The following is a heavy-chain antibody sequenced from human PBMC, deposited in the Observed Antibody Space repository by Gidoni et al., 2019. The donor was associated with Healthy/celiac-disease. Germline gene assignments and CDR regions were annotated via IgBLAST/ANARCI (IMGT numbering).Heavy chain of an antibody. V-gene: IGHV1-2*04. CDR2: INPNSGGT. CDR1: GYTFTGYY. CDR3: ARPKNPGEYGDYYYGMDV. D-gene: IGHD4-17*01. J-gene: IGHJ6*02. Sequence: QVQLVQSGAEVKKPGASVKVSCKASGYTFTGYYMHWVRQAHGQGLEWMGWINPNSGGTNYAQKFQGWVTMTRDTSISTAYMELSRLRSDDTAVYYCARPKNPGEYGDYYYGMDVWGQGTTVTVSS.